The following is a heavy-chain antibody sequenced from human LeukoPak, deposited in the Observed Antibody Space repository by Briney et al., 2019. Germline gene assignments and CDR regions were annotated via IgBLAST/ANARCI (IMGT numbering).Heavy chain of an antibody. J-gene: IGHJ4*02. CDR1: GGSISSSSYY. CDR2: TYYSGST. D-gene: IGHD3-9*01. CDR3: ARVTNYDILTGYYSYYFDY. Sequence: SETLSLTCTVSGGSISSSSYYWGWIRQPPGKGLEWIGSTYYSGSTYYNPSLKSRVTISVDTSKNQFSLKLSSVTAADTAVYYCARVTNYDILTGYYSYYFDYWGQGTLVTVSS. V-gene: IGHV4-39*07.